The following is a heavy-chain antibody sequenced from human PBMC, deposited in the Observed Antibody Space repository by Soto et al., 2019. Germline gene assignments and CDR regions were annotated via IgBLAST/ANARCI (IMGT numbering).Heavy chain of an antibody. Sequence: QVQLVESGGGLVKPGGSLRLSCAASGFTFSDYYMSWIRQAPGKGLEWVSYISSSSSYTNYADSVKGRFTISRDNAKNSLYRQLNTWRAEETAVYYCARVDLGSSGTNDAFDFWGQGTMVTVSS. V-gene: IGHV3-11*05. CDR3: ARVDLGSSGTNDAFDF. CDR2: ISSSSSYT. CDR1: GFTFSDYY. D-gene: IGHD3-22*01. J-gene: IGHJ3*01.